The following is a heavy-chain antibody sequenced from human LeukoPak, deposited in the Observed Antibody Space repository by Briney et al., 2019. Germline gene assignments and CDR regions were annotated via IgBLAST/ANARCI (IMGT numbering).Heavy chain of an antibody. D-gene: IGHD3-3*02. CDR3: TSNTPGWLPISGDAFDI. V-gene: IGHV3-73*01. CDR2: IRSKANSYAT. Sequence: GGSLRLSCAASGFTFSGSAMHWVRQASGKGLEWVGRIRSKANSYATAYAASVKGRFTISRDDSKNTAYLQMNSLKTEDTAVYYCTSNTPGWLPISGDAFDIWGQGTMVTVSS. CDR1: GFTFSGSA. J-gene: IGHJ3*02.